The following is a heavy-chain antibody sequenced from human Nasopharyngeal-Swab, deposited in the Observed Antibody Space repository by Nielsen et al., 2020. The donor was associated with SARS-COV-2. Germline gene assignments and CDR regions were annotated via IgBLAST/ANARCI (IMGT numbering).Heavy chain of an antibody. D-gene: IGHD1-26*01. Sequence: WVRQAPGQGLEWMGRINPNSGGTNYAQKVQGRVTMTRDTSISTAYMELSRLRSDDTAVYYCARLEWEPQYWGQGTLVTVSS. J-gene: IGHJ4*02. CDR2: INPNSGGT. CDR3: ARLEWEPQY. V-gene: IGHV1-2*06.